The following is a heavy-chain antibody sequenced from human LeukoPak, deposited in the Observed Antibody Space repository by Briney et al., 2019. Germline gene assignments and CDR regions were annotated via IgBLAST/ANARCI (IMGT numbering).Heavy chain of an antibody. V-gene: IGHV1-69*04. J-gene: IGHJ3*02. D-gene: IGHD2-2*01. CDR1: GGTFSSYT. CDR2: IIPILGIA. Sequence: GASVKVSCKASGGTFSSYTISWVRQAPGQGLEWMGRIIPILGIANYAQKFQGRVTITADKSTSTAYMELSSLRSEDTAVYYCARDREVVPAASPKLRAFDIWGQGTMVTVSS. CDR3: ARDREVVPAASPKLRAFDI.